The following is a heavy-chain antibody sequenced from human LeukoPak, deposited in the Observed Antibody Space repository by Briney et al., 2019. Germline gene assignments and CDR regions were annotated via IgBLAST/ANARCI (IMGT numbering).Heavy chain of an antibody. CDR2: IYYTGST. CDR1: GGSISSYY. D-gene: IGHD4-23*01. Sequence: SETLSLTCTVSGGSISSYYWSWIRQPPGKGLEWIGYIYYTGSTNYSPSLKSRVTLSVDTSKNHFSLKLSPVTAADTAVYYCARTSLRWGVYWYLDLWGRGTLVTVSS. V-gene: IGHV4-59*01. CDR3: ARTSLRWGVYWYLDL. J-gene: IGHJ2*01.